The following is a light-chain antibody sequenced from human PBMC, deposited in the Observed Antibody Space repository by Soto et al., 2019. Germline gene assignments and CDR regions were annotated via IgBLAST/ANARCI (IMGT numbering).Light chain of an antibody. CDR1: SSDVGRYKY. CDR3: ISYTASTIYV. CDR2: DVN. V-gene: IGLV2-14*01. Sequence: QSALTQPASVSGSPGQSITISCTGTSSDVGRYKYVSWYQHHPDRAPKLIMYDVNNRPLGVSNRFSGSKSGNTASLTISGLQAEDEADYFCISYTASTIYVFGTVTKLTVL. J-gene: IGLJ1*01.